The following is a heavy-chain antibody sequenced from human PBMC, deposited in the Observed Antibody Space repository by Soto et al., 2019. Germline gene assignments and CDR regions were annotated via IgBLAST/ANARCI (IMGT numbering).Heavy chain of an antibody. CDR1: GFSFSGFC. Sequence: GGSLRLSCAASGFSFSGFCMHWVRQAPGKGLVWVSRMFTDVSTTYYADSVKGRFTISRDNAKSTLYLQMNSLRDEDTAVYYCVRGNTGYGNFDSWGQGTLVTVSS. J-gene: IGHJ4*02. CDR2: MFTDVSTT. V-gene: IGHV3-74*01. CDR3: VRGNTGYGNFDS. D-gene: IGHD5-12*01.